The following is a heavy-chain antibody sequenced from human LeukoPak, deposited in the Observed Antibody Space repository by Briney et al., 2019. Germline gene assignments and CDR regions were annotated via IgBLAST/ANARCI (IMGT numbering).Heavy chain of an antibody. CDR3: AKDAQRGFDYSNSLEY. J-gene: IGHJ4*02. Sequence: GRSLRLSCAASGFTYSDYGMHWVRQAPGKGLEWVAVIWSDGTEKYYADAVKGRFTISRDNSRNTLYLQVNSLRGEDTAVYYCAKDAQRGFDYSNSLEYWGQGTLVTVSS. CDR2: IWSDGTEK. D-gene: IGHD4-11*01. V-gene: IGHV3-33*06. CDR1: GFTYSDYG.